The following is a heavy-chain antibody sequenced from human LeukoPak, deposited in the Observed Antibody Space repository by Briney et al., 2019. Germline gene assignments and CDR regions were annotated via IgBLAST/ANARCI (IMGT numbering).Heavy chain of an antibody. D-gene: IGHD2-21*01. V-gene: IGHV1-69*05. CDR3: ARDRRTVVVPGAFDI. CDR2: IIPIFGTA. Sequence: SVKVSCKASGGTFSSYAISWVRQAPVQGLEWMGGIIPIFGTANYAQKFQGRVTITTDESTSTAYMELSSLRSEDTAAYYCARDRRTVVVPGAFDIWGQGTMVTVSS. J-gene: IGHJ3*02. CDR1: GGTFSSYA.